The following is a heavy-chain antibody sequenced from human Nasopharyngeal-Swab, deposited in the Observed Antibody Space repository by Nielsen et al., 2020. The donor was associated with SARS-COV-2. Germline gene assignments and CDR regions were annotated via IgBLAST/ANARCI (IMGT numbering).Heavy chain of an antibody. CDR2: ISISSRYI. CDR3: AKEHSSTWNYLDY. V-gene: IGHV3-21*04. J-gene: IGHJ4*02. D-gene: IGHD6-13*01. Sequence: GESLKISCAASGFTFSAYGMNWVRQAPGKGLEWVSSISISSRYIYYADSLKGRFTISRDNAKNSLYLQMNSLRAEDMALYYCAKEHSSTWNYLDYWGQGTLVTVSS. CDR1: GFTFSAYG.